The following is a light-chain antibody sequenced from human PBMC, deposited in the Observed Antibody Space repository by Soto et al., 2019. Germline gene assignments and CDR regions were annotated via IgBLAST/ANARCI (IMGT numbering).Light chain of an antibody. CDR2: DVS. J-gene: IGLJ1*01. V-gene: IGLV2-14*01. CDR3: SSYKSSSIPYV. Sequence: LTRPASVSGSPGQSITISCTGTSSDVGGYNYVSWYQQHPGKAPKLMIYDVSNRPSGVSNRFSGSKSGNTASLTISGFQSEDEADYDSSSYKSSSIPYVFGTGTKHRP. CDR1: SSDVGGYNY.